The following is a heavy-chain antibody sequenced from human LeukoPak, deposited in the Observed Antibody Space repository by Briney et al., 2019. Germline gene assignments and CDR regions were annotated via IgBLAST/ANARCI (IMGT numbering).Heavy chain of an antibody. CDR3: ASLLYGSGSSLDY. CDR2: IYHSGST. CDR1: GGSISSGGYY. V-gene: IGHV4-30-2*01. J-gene: IGHJ4*02. D-gene: IGHD3-10*01. Sequence: SQTLSLTCTVSGGSISSGGYYWSWIRQPPGKGLEWIGYIYHSGSTYYNPSLKSRVTISVDRSKNQFSLKLSSVTAADTAVYYCASLLYGSGSSLDYWGQGILVTVSS.